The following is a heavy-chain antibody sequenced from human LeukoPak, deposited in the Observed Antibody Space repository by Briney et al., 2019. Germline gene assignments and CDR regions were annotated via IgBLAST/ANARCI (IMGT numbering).Heavy chain of an antibody. CDR1: GYTFTSYG. CDR2: ISAYNGNT. J-gene: IGHJ5*02. CDR3: ASIGALWCFDP. D-gene: IGHD3-10*01. V-gene: IGHV1-18*01. Sequence: VASVKVSCKASGYTFTSYGISWVRQAPGQGLEWMGWISAYNGNTNYAKKLQGRVTMTTDTSTSTAYMELRSLRSDDTAVYYCASIGALWCFDPWGQGTLVTVSS.